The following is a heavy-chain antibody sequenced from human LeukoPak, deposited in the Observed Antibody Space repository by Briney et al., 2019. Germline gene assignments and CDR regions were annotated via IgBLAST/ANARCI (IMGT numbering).Heavy chain of an antibody. V-gene: IGHV4-59*01. J-gene: IGHJ3*02. Sequence: SETLSLTCTVSGGSISSYYWSWIRQPPGKGLEWIGYIYYSGSTNYNPSLKSRVTISVDTSKNQFSPKLSSVTAADTAVYYCARSRRYFDWLGAFDIWGQGTMVTVSS. CDR3: ARSRRYFDWLGAFDI. CDR1: GGSISSYY. CDR2: IYYSGST. D-gene: IGHD3-9*01.